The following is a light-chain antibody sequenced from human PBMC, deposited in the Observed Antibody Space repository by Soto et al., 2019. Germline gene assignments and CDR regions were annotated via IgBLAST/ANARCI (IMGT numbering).Light chain of an antibody. CDR3: QQYNSYPLT. Sequence: DIQMTQSPSSLSASVGDRVTITCRASQGIGNDLGWYQQKPGKAPKRLIYAASSLQSGVPSRFSGSESGTDFTLTISSLQPEDFATYYCQQYNSYPLTFGGGTKVEVK. CDR2: AAS. V-gene: IGKV1-17*01. J-gene: IGKJ4*01. CDR1: QGIGND.